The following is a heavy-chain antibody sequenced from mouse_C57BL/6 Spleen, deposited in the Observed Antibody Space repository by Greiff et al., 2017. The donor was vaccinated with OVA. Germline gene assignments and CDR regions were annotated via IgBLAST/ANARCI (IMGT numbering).Heavy chain of an antibody. Sequence: QVQLKQPGAELVRPGSSVKLSCKASGYTFTSYWMHWVKQRPIQGLEWIGNIDPSDSETHYNQKFKDKATLTVDKSSSTAYMQLSSLTSEDSAVYYCARSGYDEGYYFDYWGQGTTLTVSS. J-gene: IGHJ2*01. D-gene: IGHD2-2*01. CDR1: GYTFTSYW. V-gene: IGHV1-52*01. CDR3: ARSGYDEGYYFDY. CDR2: IDPSDSET.